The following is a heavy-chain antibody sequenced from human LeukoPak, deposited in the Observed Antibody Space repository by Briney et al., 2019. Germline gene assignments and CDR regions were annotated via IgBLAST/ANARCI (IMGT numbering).Heavy chain of an antibody. V-gene: IGHV3-66*04. Sequence: GGSLRLSCAASGFTVSSNYMSWVRQAPGKGLEWVSVIYSGGSTYYADSVKGRFTISRDNSKNTIYLQMNSLRAEDTAVYYCAKPPMITFGGVIVPWGQGTLVTVSS. J-gene: IGHJ5*02. CDR3: AKPPMITFGGVIVP. CDR1: GFTVSSNY. CDR2: IYSGGST. D-gene: IGHD3-16*02.